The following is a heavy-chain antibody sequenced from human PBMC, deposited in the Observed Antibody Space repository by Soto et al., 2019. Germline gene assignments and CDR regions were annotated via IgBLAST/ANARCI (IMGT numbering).Heavy chain of an antibody. Sequence: QVQLVESGGGVFQPGRSLRLSCAASGFTFSSYAIHWVRQGPGKGLEWVAVISYDGNNNFYADSAKGRFTISRDDSKNTVSLEMNSLRNEDTAVYSCGRDAHPCSSGVCLHNWVDPWGKGTLVTVSS. CDR3: GRDAHPCSSGVCLHNWVDP. V-gene: IGHV3-30*03. J-gene: IGHJ5*02. D-gene: IGHD2-8*01. CDR2: ISYDGNNN. CDR1: GFTFSSYA.